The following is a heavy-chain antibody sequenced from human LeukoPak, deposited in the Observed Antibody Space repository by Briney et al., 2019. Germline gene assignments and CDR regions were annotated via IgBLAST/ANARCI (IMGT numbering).Heavy chain of an antibody. D-gene: IGHD2-2*01. CDR3: ARVECSSSSTSCDYYYYYYMDV. Sequence: ASVKVSCKASGYTFTGYYMHWVRQAPGQGLEWMGWINPNSGGTNYAQKFQGRVTMTRDTSISTAYMELSRLRSDDTAVYYCARVECSSSSTSCDYYYYYYMDVWGKGTTVTVSS. CDR2: INPNSGGT. CDR1: GYTFTGYY. V-gene: IGHV1-2*02. J-gene: IGHJ6*03.